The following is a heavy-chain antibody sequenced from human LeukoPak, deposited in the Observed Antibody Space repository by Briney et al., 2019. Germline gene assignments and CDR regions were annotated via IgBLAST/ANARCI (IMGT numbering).Heavy chain of an antibody. CDR3: ARVDGSPDY. CDR2: VNLKSGYT. D-gene: IGHD2-15*01. CDR1: GYTFTKFD. J-gene: IGHJ4*02. Sequence: GASVKVSCKASGYTFTKFDINWVGQAPGQGLEWMGWVNLKSGYTGYAQKFQGRVTITRDTSINTAYMELSSLRSEDTAVYYCARVDGSPDYWGQGTLVTVSS. V-gene: IGHV1-8*03.